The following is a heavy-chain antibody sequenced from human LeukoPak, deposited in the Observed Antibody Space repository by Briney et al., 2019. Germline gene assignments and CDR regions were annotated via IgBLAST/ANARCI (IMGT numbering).Heavy chain of an antibody. CDR3: AKGQAPDY. CDR2: ISYDGSNK. J-gene: IGHJ4*02. CDR1: GYSFTSHY. V-gene: IGHV3-30*18. Sequence: SGYSFTSHYMHWVRQAPGKGLEWVAVISYDGSNKYYADSVKGRFTISRDNSKNTLYLQMNSLRAEDTAVYYCAKGQAPDYWGQGTLVTVSS.